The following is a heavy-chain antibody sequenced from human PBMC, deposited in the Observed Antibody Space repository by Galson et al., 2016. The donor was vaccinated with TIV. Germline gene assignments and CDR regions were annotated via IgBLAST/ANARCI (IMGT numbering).Heavy chain of an antibody. CDR3: ARGAQGGDAWAFAY. Sequence: SVKVSCKASGGTFRSPAINWVRQAPGQGLEWMGGIIPVLGIINYAQKFQGRLTITADKVTTTTNMELSSLRSEDTAVDYCARGAQGGDAWAFAYWGQGTLVTVSS. CDR1: GGTFRSPA. J-gene: IGHJ4*02. CDR2: IIPVLGII. D-gene: IGHD2-21*02. V-gene: IGHV1-69*10.